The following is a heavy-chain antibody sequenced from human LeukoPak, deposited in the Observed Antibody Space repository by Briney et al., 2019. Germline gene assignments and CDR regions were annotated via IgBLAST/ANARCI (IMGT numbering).Heavy chain of an antibody. CDR3: AKGLSLVAVAGRSGDY. J-gene: IGHJ4*02. D-gene: IGHD6-19*01. Sequence: PGGSLRLSCAASGFTFSSYAMSWVRQAPGKGLEWVSAISGSGGSTYYADSVKGRFTISRDNSKNTLYLQMNSLRAEDTAVYYRAKGLSLVAVAGRSGDYWGQGTLVTVSS. CDR2: ISGSGGST. V-gene: IGHV3-23*01. CDR1: GFTFSSYA.